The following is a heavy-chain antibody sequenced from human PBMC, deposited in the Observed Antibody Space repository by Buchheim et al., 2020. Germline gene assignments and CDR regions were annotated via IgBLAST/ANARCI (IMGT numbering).Heavy chain of an antibody. CDR1: GYTFTGYY. Sequence: QVQLVQSGAEVKNPGASVKVSCKASGYTFTGYYLHWVRQAPGQGLEWMGWINPHSGVTNYAQKFQDWVTMTRETSISTAYMELSRLRSDDTAVYYCARNAYYGSGSYYSSHYYYYYGMDVWGQGT. CDR2: INPHSGVT. V-gene: IGHV1-2*04. CDR3: ARNAYYGSGSYYSSHYYYYYGMDV. J-gene: IGHJ6*02. D-gene: IGHD3-10*01.